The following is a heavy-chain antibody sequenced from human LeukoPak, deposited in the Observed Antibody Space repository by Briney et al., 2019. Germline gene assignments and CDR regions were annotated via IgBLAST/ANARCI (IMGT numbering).Heavy chain of an antibody. CDR2: SNSDGSST. CDR1: GFIFSSYS. CDR3: ARGGDYPFDY. D-gene: IGHD4-17*01. J-gene: IGHJ4*02. Sequence: GGSLRLSCAASGFIFSSYSMNWVRQAPGKGLVWVSRSNSDGSSTNYADSVKGRFTISRDNAKNTLYLQMNSLRAEDTAVYYCARGGDYPFDYWGQGTLVTVSS. V-gene: IGHV3-74*01.